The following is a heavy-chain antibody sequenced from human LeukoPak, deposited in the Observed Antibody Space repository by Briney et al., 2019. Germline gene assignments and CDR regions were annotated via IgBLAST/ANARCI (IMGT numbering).Heavy chain of an antibody. CDR1: GGSISSGGYY. V-gene: IGHV4-30-2*01. CDR2: IYHSGST. D-gene: IGHD4-23*01. CDR3: ARDSSVAHLDY. J-gene: IGHJ4*02. Sequence: SETLSLTCTVSGGSISSGGYYWSWIRQPPGKGLEWIGYIYHSGSTYYNPSLKSRVTISVDRSKNQFSLKLSSVTAADTAVYYCARDSSVAHLDYWGQGTLVTVSS.